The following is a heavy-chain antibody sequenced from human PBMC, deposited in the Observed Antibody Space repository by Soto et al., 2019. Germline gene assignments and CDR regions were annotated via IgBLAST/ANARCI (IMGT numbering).Heavy chain of an antibody. CDR1: GFTFSSYA. D-gene: IGHD2-21*01. CDR3: ARVSVLFAENDY. CDR2: ISYDGSNK. J-gene: IGHJ4*02. V-gene: IGHV3-30-3*01. Sequence: PGGSLRLSCAASGFTFSSYAMHWVRQAPGKGLEWVAVISYDGSNKYYADSVKGRFTISRDNSKNTLYLQMNSLRAEDTAVYYCARVSVLFAENDYWGQGTLVTVSS.